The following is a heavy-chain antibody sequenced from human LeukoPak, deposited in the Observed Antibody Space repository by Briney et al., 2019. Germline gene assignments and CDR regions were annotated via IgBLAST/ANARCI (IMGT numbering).Heavy chain of an antibody. CDR3: ARVAYSYGYFDY. D-gene: IGHD5-18*01. J-gene: IGHJ4*02. CDR2: ISSSSYI. CDR1: GFTFSSYG. V-gene: IGHV3-21*01. Sequence: GGSLRLSCAASGFTFSSYGMNWVRQAPGKGLEWVSSISSSSYIYYADSVKGRFTISRDNAKNSLYLQMNSLRAEDTAVYYCARVAYSYGYFDYWGQGTLVTVSS.